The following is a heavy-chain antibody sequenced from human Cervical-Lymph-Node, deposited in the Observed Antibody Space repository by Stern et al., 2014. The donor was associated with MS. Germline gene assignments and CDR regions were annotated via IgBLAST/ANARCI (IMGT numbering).Heavy chain of an antibody. CDR3: ARGIVATIHTF. Sequence: QMQLVQSGAEVKKPGSSVKVSCKASGGTFSSYAITWVRQAPGQGLEWMGGISPILGTANYAQKFQGRVTITPDESTRTAYMELSSLRSEDTAVYYCARGIVATIHTFWGQGTLVTVSS. D-gene: IGHD5-12*01. CDR1: GGTFSSYA. V-gene: IGHV1-69*01. J-gene: IGHJ4*02. CDR2: ISPILGTA.